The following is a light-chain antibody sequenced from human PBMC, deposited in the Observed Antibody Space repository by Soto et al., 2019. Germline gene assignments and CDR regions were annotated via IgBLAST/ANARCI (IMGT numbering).Light chain of an antibody. CDR2: DAS. J-gene: IGKJ5*01. Sequence: EIVLTQSPATLSLSPGERATLSCRASQSVSSYLAWYQQKPGQAPRLLIYDASNRATGIPARFSGSGSGTDFTLTISSLEPEDFAVYYCQQFNSLFGQGTRLEIK. CDR1: QSVSSY. CDR3: QQFNSL. V-gene: IGKV3-11*01.